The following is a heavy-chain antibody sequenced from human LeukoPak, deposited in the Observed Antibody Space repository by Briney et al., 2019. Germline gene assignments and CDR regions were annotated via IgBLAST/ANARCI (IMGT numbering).Heavy chain of an antibody. D-gene: IGHD3-16*01. V-gene: IGHV4-39*01. CDR3: ATYDYVWGSYVPTLDY. J-gene: IGHJ4*02. Sequence: TLSLTCTVSGGSISSYYWGWIRQPPGKGLEWIGSIYYSGSTYYNPSLKSRVTISVDTSKNQFSLKLSSVTAADTAVYYCATYDYVWGSYVPTLDYWGQGTLVTVSS. CDR1: GGSISSYY. CDR2: IYYSGST.